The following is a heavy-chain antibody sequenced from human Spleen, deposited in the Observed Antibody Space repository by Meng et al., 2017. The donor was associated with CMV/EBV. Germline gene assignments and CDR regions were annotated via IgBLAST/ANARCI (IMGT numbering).Heavy chain of an antibody. Sequence: SETLSLTCTVSGGSINSHLYYWGWIRQPPGKGLEWIGSIYYSGTTYYNPSLKGRVAISLDTSKNQFSLEVTSVTAADMAVYYCARRNNGMDVWGQGTTVTVSS. CDR2: IYYSGTT. J-gene: IGHJ6*02. CDR1: GGSINSHLYY. V-gene: IGHV4-39*07. CDR3: ARRNNGMDV. D-gene: IGHD1/OR15-1a*01.